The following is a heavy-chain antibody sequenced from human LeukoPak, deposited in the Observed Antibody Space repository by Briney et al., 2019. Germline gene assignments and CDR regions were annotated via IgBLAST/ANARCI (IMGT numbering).Heavy chain of an antibody. D-gene: IGHD6-13*01. CDR2: IYYSGST. V-gene: IGHV4-39*01. CDR3: ARPTQQLVPFSAFDI. J-gene: IGHJ3*02. Sequence: SETLSLTCTVSGGSISSSSYYWGWIRQPPGKGLEWIGSIYYSGSTYYNPSLKSRVTISVDTSKNQFSLKLSPVTAADTAVYYCARPTQQLVPFSAFDIWGQGTMVTASS. CDR1: GGSISSSSYY.